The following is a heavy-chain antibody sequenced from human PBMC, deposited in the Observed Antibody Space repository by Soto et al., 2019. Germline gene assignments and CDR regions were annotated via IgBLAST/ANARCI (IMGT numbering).Heavy chain of an antibody. D-gene: IGHD1-7*01. CDR2: IIPIFGTA. CDR3: ARAANWNYLTYYYYGMDV. Sequence: GASVKASCKASGGTFSSYAISWVRQAPGQGLEWMGGIIPIFGTANYAQKFQGRVTITADESTSTAYMELSSLRSEDTAVYYCARAANWNYLTYYYYGMDVWGQGTTVTVSS. CDR1: GGTFSSYA. V-gene: IGHV1-69*13. J-gene: IGHJ6*02.